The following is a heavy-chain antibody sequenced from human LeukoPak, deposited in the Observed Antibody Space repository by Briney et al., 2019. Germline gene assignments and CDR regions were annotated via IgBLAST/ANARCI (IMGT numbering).Heavy chain of an antibody. J-gene: IGHJ4*02. CDR3: ARVTSLTGTIFDS. CDR1: GFTFSSCW. CDR2: INSDGSST. V-gene: IGHV3-74*01. D-gene: IGHD1-7*01. Sequence: PGGSLRLSCAASGFTFSSCWMHWVRQDPGKGLVWVARINSDGSSTSYADSVKGRFTISRDNAKNTLYLQMSSLRVEDMAVYYCARVTSLTGTIFDSGGQGTLVTVSS.